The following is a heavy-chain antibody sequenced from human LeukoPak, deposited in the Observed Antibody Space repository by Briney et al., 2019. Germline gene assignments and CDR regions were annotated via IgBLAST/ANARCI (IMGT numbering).Heavy chain of an antibody. V-gene: IGHV4-4*02. CDR3: ARDCGSTSCYVGAFDI. D-gene: IGHD2-2*01. Sequence: SGTLSLTCAVSGGSIRSIWWSWVRQPPGKGLEWIGEIQYSGRTNYNPSLKSRVTISVDTSKNQFSLKLSSVTAADTAIYYCARDCGSTSCYVGAFDIWGQGTMVIVSS. CDR1: GGSIRSIW. CDR2: IQYSGRT. J-gene: IGHJ3*02.